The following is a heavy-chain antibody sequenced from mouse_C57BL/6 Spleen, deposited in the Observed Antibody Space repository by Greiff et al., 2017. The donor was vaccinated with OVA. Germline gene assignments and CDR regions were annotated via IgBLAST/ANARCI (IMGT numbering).Heavy chain of an antibody. CDR2: ISSGSSTI. V-gene: IGHV5-17*01. CDR1: GFTFSDYG. J-gene: IGHJ2*01. D-gene: IGHD1-1*01. CDR3: ARDYYGSSFPDY. Sequence: EVKLVESGGGLVKPGGSLKLSCVASGFTFSDYGMHWVRQAPEKGLEWVAYISSGSSTIYYADTVKGRFTISRDNAKNTLFLQMTSLRSEDTAMYYCARDYYGSSFPDYWGQGTTLTVSS.